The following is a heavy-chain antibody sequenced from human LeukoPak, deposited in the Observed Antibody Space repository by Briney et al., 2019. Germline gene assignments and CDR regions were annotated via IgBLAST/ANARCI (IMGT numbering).Heavy chain of an antibody. CDR3: AKDGLYYDGSAHVYYFDY. CDR1: GFTFSGYA. Sequence: GSLRLPCAALGFTFSGYAMTWVRQAPGKGLEWVSSINGSGDYTYYKDSVKGRFTISRDNSKNILYLQMNSLRGEDTALYYCAKDGLYYDGSAHVYYFDYWGQGTLVAVSS. CDR2: INGSGDYT. V-gene: IGHV3-23*01. D-gene: IGHD3-22*01. J-gene: IGHJ4*02.